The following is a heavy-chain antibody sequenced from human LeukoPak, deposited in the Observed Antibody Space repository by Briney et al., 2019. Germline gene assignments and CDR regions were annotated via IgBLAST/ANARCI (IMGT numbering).Heavy chain of an antibody. D-gene: IGHD5-24*01. CDR1: GFTFSSAR. CDR2: IKQDGGEK. J-gene: IGHJ4*02. CDR3: AGRGDGNLYYFDH. V-gene: IGHV3-7*01. Sequence: PGGSLRLSCEASGFTFSSARMSWVRQAPGKGLEWVANIKQDGGEKYYVDSVKGRFTISRDNAKNSLYLQMNSLRPEDTAVYYCAGRGDGNLYYFDHWGQGTLVTASS.